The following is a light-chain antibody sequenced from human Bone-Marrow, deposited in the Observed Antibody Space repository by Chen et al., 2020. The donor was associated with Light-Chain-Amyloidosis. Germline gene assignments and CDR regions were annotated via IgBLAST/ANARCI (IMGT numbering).Light chain of an antibody. CDR3: TSYTSSSTGV. V-gene: IGLV2-14*01. J-gene: IGLJ3*02. Sequence: SALTQPASVSGSPGQSITISCTGTSSDVGGYNYVSWSKQHPGKAPKLMIYEVSNRPSGVSNRFSGSKSGDTASLTISGLQAEDEADYYCTSYTSSSTGVFGGGTKLTVL. CDR1: SSDVGGYNY. CDR2: EVS.